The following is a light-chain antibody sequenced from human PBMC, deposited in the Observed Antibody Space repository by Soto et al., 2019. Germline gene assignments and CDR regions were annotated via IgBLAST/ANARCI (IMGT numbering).Light chain of an antibody. J-gene: IGKJ1*01. CDR2: GAS. CDR1: QSISSSY. CDR3: QQFGTSQWT. V-gene: IGKV3-20*01. Sequence: EIALTQSPGTLSLSPEERATLSCRASQSISSSYLAWYQQKPGQAPRLLIYGASSRATAIPDRFSGGGSGTDFTLTISSLEPEDFAVYYCQQFGTSQWTFGQGTKVEI.